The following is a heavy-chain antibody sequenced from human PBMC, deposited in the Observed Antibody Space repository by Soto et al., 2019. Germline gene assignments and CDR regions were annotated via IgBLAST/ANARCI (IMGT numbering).Heavy chain of an antibody. CDR2: IYYSGST. J-gene: IGHJ6*02. Sequence: SETLSLTCTVSGGSISSYYWSWIRQPPGKELEWIGYIYYSGSTNYNPSLKSRVTISVDTSKNQFSLKLSSVTAADTAVYYCARVRVVAATPYYYYYGMDVWGQGTTVTV. CDR1: GGSISSYY. CDR3: ARVRVVAATPYYYYYGMDV. V-gene: IGHV4-59*01. D-gene: IGHD2-15*01.